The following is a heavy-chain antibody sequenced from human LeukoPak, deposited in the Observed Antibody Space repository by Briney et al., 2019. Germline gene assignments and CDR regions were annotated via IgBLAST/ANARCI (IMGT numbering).Heavy chain of an antibody. CDR1: GFTFSSYA. V-gene: IGHV3-23*01. CDR2: ISDSDGNT. CDR3: ASALRIYYYFDY. J-gene: IGHJ4*02. Sequence: GGSLRLSCAASGFTFSSYAMHWVRQAPGKGLEWVSAISDSDGNTYYADSVKGRFTISRDNSKNTLYLQMNSLRAEDTAVYYCASALRIYYYFDYWGQGTLVTVSS. D-gene: IGHD1-26*01.